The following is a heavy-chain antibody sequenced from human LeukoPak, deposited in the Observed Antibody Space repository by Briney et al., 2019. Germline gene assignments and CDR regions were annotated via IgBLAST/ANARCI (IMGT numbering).Heavy chain of an antibody. Sequence: KPGGSLRLSCAASGFTFSDYYMSWIRQAPGKGLEWVSYISNSGSTIYYADPVKGRFTISRDNAKNSLYLQMSSLRAEDTAFYYCAKGGYYYDSSGRYYSDGFDKWGQGTMVTVSS. CDR2: ISNSGSTI. V-gene: IGHV3-11*01. D-gene: IGHD3-22*01. J-gene: IGHJ3*02. CDR3: AKGGYYYDSSGRYYSDGFDK. CDR1: GFTFSDYY.